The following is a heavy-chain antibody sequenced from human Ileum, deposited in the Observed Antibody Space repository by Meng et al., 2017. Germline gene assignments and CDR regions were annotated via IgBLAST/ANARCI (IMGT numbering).Heavy chain of an antibody. CDR1: GDHIRRMVNY. Sequence: QVRACGPGLVRPQQHLYLPCLGPGDHIRRMVNYGSLIRQHPGKGLEWLGYMYYSGSTYYNPSINTPITISLDTSKNQFSLRLDSVTAADTAVYFCARNDLAFWYFDLWGRGTLVTVSS. J-gene: IGHJ2*01. CDR3: ARNDLAFWYFDL. D-gene: IGHD3-3*01. V-gene: IGHV4-31*01. CDR2: MYYSGST.